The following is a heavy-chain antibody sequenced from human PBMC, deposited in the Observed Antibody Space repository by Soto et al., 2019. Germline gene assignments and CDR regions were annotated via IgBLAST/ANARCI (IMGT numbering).Heavy chain of an antibody. Sequence: SETLSLTCAVYGGSFSGYYWSWIRQPPGKGLEWIGEINHSGSTNYNPSLKSRVTISVDTSKNQFSLKLSSVTAADTAVYYCARGDYGGTPYWYFDLWGRGTLVTVSS. J-gene: IGHJ2*01. CDR2: INHSGST. D-gene: IGHD4-17*01. CDR1: GGSFSGYY. CDR3: ARGDYGGTPYWYFDL. V-gene: IGHV4-34*01.